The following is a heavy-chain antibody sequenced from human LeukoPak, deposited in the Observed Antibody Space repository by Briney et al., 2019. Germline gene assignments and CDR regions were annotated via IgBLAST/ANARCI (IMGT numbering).Heavy chain of an antibody. CDR1: GYTFSSHG. D-gene: IGHD3-22*01. CDR2: ISSYNGNT. Sequence: ASVKVSCKASGYTFSSHGISWVRQAPGQGLEWMGWISSYNGNTNYAQKFQGRVTVTTDTSTSTAYMDLRSLRSDDTAVYYCARDQYYDSKGWFDPWGQGTLVTVSS. V-gene: IGHV1-18*01. CDR3: ARDQYYDSKGWFDP. J-gene: IGHJ5*02.